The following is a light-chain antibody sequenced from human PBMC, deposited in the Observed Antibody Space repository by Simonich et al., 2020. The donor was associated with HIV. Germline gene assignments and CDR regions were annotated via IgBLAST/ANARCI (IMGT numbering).Light chain of an antibody. J-gene: IGKJ1*01. V-gene: IGKV4-1*01. CDR3: QQYYSTPPT. CDR1: QRVLYSSNNKNY. CDR2: CAS. Sequence: DIVMTQSPDSLAVSLGERATINCKSSQRVLYSSNNKNYLAWYQQKPGQTPKLPIYCASTRESGVPDRFSGSGSGTDFTLTISSLQAEDVAVYHCQQYYSTPPTFGQGTKVEIK.